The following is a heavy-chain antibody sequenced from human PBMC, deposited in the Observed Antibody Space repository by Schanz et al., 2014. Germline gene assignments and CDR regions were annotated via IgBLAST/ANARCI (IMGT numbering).Heavy chain of an antibody. Sequence: VQLVESGGGLVQPGGSLRLSCAASGFIFNDYYMNWIRQAPGKGLEWVAHISFDGGKTYYADSVKGRFIISRDSSKNTLFLQMNSLRAEDTAVYFCARDGGRDGYNLAFDVWGQGTLVTVSS. CDR1: GFIFNDYY. V-gene: IGHV3-30*14. CDR2: ISFDGGKT. D-gene: IGHD5-12*01. J-gene: IGHJ3*01. CDR3: ARDGGRDGYNLAFDV.